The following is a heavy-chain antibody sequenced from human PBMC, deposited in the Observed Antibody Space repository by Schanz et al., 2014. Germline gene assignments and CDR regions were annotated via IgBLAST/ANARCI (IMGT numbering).Heavy chain of an antibody. V-gene: IGHV3-23*01. CDR1: GFNFNNFA. Sequence: EVQLLESGGGLVQPGGSLRLSCAASGFNFNNFAMTWVRQAPGKGLVWVSHIKSDGSSTSYADSVRGRFTISRDNAENTLFLQMNSLRAEDTAVYYCLAPDYGMDVWGQGTTVTVSS. CDR2: IKSDGSST. CDR3: LAPDYGMDV. J-gene: IGHJ6*02.